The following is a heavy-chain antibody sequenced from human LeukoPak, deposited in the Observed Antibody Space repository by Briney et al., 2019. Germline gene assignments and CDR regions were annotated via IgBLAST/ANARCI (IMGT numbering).Heavy chain of an antibody. V-gene: IGHV4-59*08. CDR1: GASIRSSY. Sequence: PSETLSLTCTVSGASIRSSYLSWLRQPPGKGLEWIGYIYYTGSTNSNPSLKSRVTVSVDTSMNQFSLKLSSMTAADTAVYYCARLDRSGYEMGGTWFDPWGQGTLVTVSS. D-gene: IGHD3-22*01. CDR2: IYYTGST. CDR3: ARLDRSGYEMGGTWFDP. J-gene: IGHJ5*02.